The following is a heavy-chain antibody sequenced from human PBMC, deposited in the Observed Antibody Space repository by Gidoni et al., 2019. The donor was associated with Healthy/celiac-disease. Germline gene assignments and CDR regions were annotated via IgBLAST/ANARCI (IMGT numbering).Heavy chain of an antibody. D-gene: IGHD1-1*01. J-gene: IGHJ3*02. CDR3: AKDMTLGWNDDVCLAFDI. Sequence: EVQLVESGGGLVQPGRSLRLSCAASGFTFDDSAMHWVRQAPGKGLEWVSGISWNSGSIGYADSVKGRFTISRDNAKNSLYLQMNSLRAEDTALYYCAKDMTLGWNDDVCLAFDIWGQGTMVTVSS. CDR2: ISWNSGSI. V-gene: IGHV3-9*01. CDR1: GFTFDDSA.